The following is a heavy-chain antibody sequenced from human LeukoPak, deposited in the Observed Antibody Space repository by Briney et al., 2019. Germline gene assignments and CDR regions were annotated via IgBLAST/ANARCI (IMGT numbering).Heavy chain of an antibody. J-gene: IGHJ6*04. Sequence: GGSLRLSCAASGFTVSSNYMSWVRQAPGKGLEWVAVISYDGSNKYYADSVKGRFTISRDNSKNTLYLQMNSLRAEDTAVYYCAKDRGYSGYDGMDVWGKGTTVTVSS. CDR2: ISYDGSNK. V-gene: IGHV3-30*18. CDR3: AKDRGYSGYDGMDV. CDR1: GFTVSSNY. D-gene: IGHD5-12*01.